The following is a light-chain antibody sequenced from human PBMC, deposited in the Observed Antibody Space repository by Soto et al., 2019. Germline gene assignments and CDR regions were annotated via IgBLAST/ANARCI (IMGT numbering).Light chain of an antibody. J-gene: IGKJ5*01. CDR1: QSVSSY. CDR2: DAS. Sequence: EIVLTQSPATLSLSPGERATLSCRASQSVSSYLAWYQQKPGQAPRLLIYDASNRATGIPARFSGGGFGTQFTLTINNLEPDDFAVYYCQQRGETFGPGTRLEI. CDR3: QQRGET. V-gene: IGKV3-11*01.